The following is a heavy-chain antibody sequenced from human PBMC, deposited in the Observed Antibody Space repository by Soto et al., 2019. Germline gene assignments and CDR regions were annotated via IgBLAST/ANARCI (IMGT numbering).Heavy chain of an antibody. Sequence: PGESLKISCKGSGFTFTSYWIAWVRQMPGQGPEWMGVVFPGDSDTRYSPSFQGQVIISADKSTSTAYLQWSSLKASDTAIYYCARQGEGFYQRQIDFWGQGTLVKVSS. CDR3: ARQGEGFYQRQIDF. J-gene: IGHJ4*02. CDR1: GFTFTSYW. V-gene: IGHV5-51*01. D-gene: IGHD3-10*01. CDR2: VFPGDSDT.